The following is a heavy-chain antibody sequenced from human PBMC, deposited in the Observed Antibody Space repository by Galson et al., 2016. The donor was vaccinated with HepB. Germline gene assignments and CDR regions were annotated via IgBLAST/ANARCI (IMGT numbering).Heavy chain of an antibody. CDR3: ASKERAAGHPYYYYGMDV. J-gene: IGHJ6*02. D-gene: IGHD6-13*01. CDR1: GFTFSSYG. Sequence: FLRLSCAASGFTFSSYGMHWVRQAPGKGLEWVAVIWNDGSYKYYADSVKGRFTISRDNSKNTLYLQMNSLRAEDTAVYYCASKERAAGHPYYYYGMDVWGQGTTVTVSS. CDR2: IWNDGSYK. V-gene: IGHV3-33*08.